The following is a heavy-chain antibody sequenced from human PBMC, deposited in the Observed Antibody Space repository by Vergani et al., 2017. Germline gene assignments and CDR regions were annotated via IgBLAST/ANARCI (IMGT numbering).Heavy chain of an antibody. Sequence: EVQLLESGGGLVQPGGSLRLSCAASGFTFSSYAMSWVRQAPGKGLEWVSAISGSGGSTYYADSVKGRFTISRDNSKNTLYLQMNSLRAEDTAVYYCAKGFEDFWSGYPMTFDYWGQGTLVTVSS. CDR1: GFTFSSYA. CDR3: AKGFEDFWSGYPMTFDY. CDR2: ISGSGGST. J-gene: IGHJ4*02. D-gene: IGHD3-3*01. V-gene: IGHV3-23*01.